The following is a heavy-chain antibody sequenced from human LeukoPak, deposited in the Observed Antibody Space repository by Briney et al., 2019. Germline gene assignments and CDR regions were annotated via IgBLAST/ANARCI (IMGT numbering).Heavy chain of an antibody. Sequence: ASVKVSCKASGYTFTGYYMHWVRQAPGQGLEWMGWINPNSGGTNYAQKFQGRVTMTRDTSISTAYMELSRLRSDDTAVYYCARVEGTEHDAFDIWGQGTMVTVSS. CDR1: GYTFTGYY. CDR3: ARVEGTEHDAFDI. CDR2: INPNSGGT. V-gene: IGHV1-2*02. D-gene: IGHD1/OR15-1a*01. J-gene: IGHJ3*02.